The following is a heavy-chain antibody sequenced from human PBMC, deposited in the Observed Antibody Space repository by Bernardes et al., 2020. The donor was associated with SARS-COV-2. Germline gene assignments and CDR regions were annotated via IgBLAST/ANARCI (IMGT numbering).Heavy chain of an antibody. CDR2: IHSVIYGETT. Sequence: GGSLRLSCSTSGFTFNDYAVTWFRQVPGRGLEWVGIIHSVIYGETTEYAASVRGRFTISRDDSKSRAYLQMDSLTTDDTAVYYCSRLRHASYYFAMDVWGQGTTVTVSS. CDR3: SRLRHASYYFAMDV. J-gene: IGHJ6*02. CDR1: GFTFNDYA. V-gene: IGHV3-49*03.